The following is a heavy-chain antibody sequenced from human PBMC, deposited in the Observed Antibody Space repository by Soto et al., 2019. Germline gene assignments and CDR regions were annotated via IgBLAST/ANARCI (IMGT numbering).Heavy chain of an antibody. D-gene: IGHD4-17*01. J-gene: IGHJ4*02. V-gene: IGHV3-74*01. Sequence: EVQLVESGGELVQPGGSLRLSCTASGFTFSTYWMHWVRQAPGKGLLWVSRISSDGSSTTYADSVKGRFTISRDNAKNTLYLKMNSLRVEDTAVYHCARASPFGDYVRPDYWGQGTLVTVSS. CDR2: ISSDGSST. CDR1: GFTFSTYW. CDR3: ARASPFGDYVRPDY.